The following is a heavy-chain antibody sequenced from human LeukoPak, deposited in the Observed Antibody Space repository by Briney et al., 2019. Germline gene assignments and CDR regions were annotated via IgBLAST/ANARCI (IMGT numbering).Heavy chain of an antibody. D-gene: IGHD3-10*01. V-gene: IGHV4-39*07. J-gene: IGHJ3*02. Sequence: SETLSLTCTVSGGSVTNSNFYWGWIRQPPGKALDWIGSTFYSVTTYYNPSLKSRVAISVDTSQNQFSLNLSSVTAADTAVYYCATGRRGGAFDIWGQGKLVTVSS. CDR3: ATGRRGGAFDI. CDR2: TFYSVTT. CDR1: GGSVTNSNFY.